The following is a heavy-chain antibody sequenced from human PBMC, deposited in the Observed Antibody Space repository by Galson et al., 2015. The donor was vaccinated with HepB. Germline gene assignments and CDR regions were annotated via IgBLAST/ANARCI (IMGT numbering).Heavy chain of an antibody. D-gene: IGHD6-13*01. CDR2: IKQDGSEK. Sequence: LRLSCAASGFTFSSYWMSWVRQAPGKGLEWVANIKQDGSEKYYVDSVKGRFTISRDNAKNSLYPQMNSLRAEDTAVYYCARGGRIAAAGGVYYYMDVWGKGTTVTVSS. CDR3: ARGGRIAAAGGVYYYMDV. CDR1: GFTFSSYW. J-gene: IGHJ6*03. V-gene: IGHV3-7*01.